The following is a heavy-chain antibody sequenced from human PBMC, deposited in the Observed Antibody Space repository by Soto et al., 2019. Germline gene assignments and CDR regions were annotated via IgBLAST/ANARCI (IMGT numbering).Heavy chain of an antibody. J-gene: IGHJ3*02. CDR3: ARDSSMIDVIDAFDI. CDR1: GYTFTSYG. V-gene: IGHV1-18*01. D-gene: IGHD3-22*01. Sequence: QVQLVQSGAEVKKPGASVKVSCKASGYTFTSYGISWVRQAPGQGLEWMGWISAYNGKTNYAQKLQGRVTMTTDTSTSTAYMELRSVRSDDTDVYYCARDSSMIDVIDAFDIWGQGTMVTVSS. CDR2: ISAYNGKT.